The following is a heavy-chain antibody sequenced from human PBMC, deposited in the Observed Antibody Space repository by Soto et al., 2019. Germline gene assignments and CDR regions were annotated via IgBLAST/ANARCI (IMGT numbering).Heavy chain of an antibody. CDR2: VSDNGGSRGGT. CDR1: GFMFNNSA. CDR3: ARAKAVVIAALDI. V-gene: IGHV3-23*01. J-gene: IGHJ3*02. Sequence: VGSVRLSCKASGFMFNNSAMTWVRQAPGQGLQWVASVSDNGGSRGGTYYADSVKGRFTISRDNSKNTLYLQLDSLTGADTAVYYCARAKAVVIAALDIWGQGTMVTVSS. D-gene: IGHD2-21*01.